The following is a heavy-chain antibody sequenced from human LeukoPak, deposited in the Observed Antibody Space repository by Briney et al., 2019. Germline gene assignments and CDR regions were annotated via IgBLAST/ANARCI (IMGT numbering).Heavy chain of an antibody. V-gene: IGHV3-23*01. D-gene: IGHD2-2*01. J-gene: IGHJ6*03. CDR3: AKDGLGYCSSTSCPPEYYYYYMDV. CDR2: ISGSGGST. CDR1: GFTFSSYA. Sequence: GGSLRLPCAASGFTFSSYAMSWVRQAPGKGLEWVSAISGSGGSTYYADSVKGRFTISRDNSKNTLYLQMNSLRAEDTAVYYCAKDGLGYCSSTSCPPEYYYYYMDVWGRGTTVTVSS.